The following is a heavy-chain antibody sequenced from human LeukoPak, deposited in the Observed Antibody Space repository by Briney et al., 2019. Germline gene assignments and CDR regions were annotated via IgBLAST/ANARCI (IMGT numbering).Heavy chain of an antibody. V-gene: IGHV3-48*02. J-gene: IGHJ4*02. Sequence: GGSLRLSCAASGFTFSSYSMNWVRQAPGKGLEWVSYISSSSSTIYYADSVKGRFTVSRDNAKNSLYLQINSLRDEDTAVYYCARCPSTENFDYWGQGTLVTVSS. CDR1: GFTFSSYS. D-gene: IGHD2-2*01. CDR3: ARCPSTENFDY. CDR2: ISSSSSTI.